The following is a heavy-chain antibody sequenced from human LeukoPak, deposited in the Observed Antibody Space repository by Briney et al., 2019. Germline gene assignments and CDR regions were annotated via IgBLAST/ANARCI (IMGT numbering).Heavy chain of an antibody. CDR2: IYYSGST. D-gene: IGHD1-26*01. J-gene: IGHJ4*02. Sequence: SETLSLTCTVSGVSINSSSYYWGWIRQPPGKGLEWIGSIYYSGSTYYNPSLKSRVTISVDTSKNQFSLKLSSVTAADTAVYYCARVGSGSYYFDYWGQGTLVTVSS. CDR3: ARVGSGSYYFDY. V-gene: IGHV4-39*07. CDR1: GVSINSSSYY.